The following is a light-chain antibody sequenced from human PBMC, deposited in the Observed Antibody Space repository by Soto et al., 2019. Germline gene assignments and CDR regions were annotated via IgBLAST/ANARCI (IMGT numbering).Light chain of an antibody. V-gene: IGKV3-20*01. Sequence: EIVLTQSPGTLSLSPGERATLSCRASQSVSSNYLAWYQQKPGQAPRLLIFDASSMATGIPDRFSGSASGTDFTLTITRLEPEDFAVYYCHQYGNSPHTFGQGTKLEIK. J-gene: IGKJ2*01. CDR3: HQYGNSPHT. CDR2: DAS. CDR1: QSVSSNY.